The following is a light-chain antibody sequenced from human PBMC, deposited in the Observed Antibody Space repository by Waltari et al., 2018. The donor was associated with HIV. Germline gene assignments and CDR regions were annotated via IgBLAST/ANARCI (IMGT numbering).Light chain of an antibody. V-gene: IGKV2-28*01. CDR1: QSLLHTNGYNY. CDR3: MQALQTPRT. Sequence: DIAMTQSPFSLPVTPGEPASISCRSSQSLLHTNGYNYLAWYLQKPGQSPQLRIYMGSNRASGVPDRFSGRRSGTDFTMKISGVEAEDVGVYYCMQALQTPRTFGQGTKVEIK. CDR2: MGS. J-gene: IGKJ1*01.